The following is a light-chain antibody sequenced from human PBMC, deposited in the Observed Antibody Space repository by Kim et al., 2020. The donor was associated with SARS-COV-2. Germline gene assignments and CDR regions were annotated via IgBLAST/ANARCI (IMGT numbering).Light chain of an antibody. J-gene: IGKJ4*01. V-gene: IGKV1-27*01. CDR1: QDISNY. Sequence: AYVGERVTITCRASQDISNYLAWYQQKPGKVPKLLIYGASTLQSGVPSRFSGSGSGTEFTLTISSLQPEDVATYYCQKHNSAPLTFGRGTKVDIK. CDR2: GAS. CDR3: QKHNSAPLT.